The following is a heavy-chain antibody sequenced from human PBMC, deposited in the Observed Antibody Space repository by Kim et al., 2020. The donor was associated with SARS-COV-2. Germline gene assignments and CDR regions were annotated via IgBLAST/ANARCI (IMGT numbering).Heavy chain of an antibody. CDR2: IKSKTDGGTT. J-gene: IGHJ6*02. CDR1: GFTFSNAW. Sequence: GGSLRLSCAASGFTFSNAWMSWVRQAPGKGLEWVGRIKSKTDGGTTDYAAPVKGRFTISRDDSKNTLYLQMNSLKTEDTAVYYCTRALDSYYYGMDVWGQGTTVTVSS. V-gene: IGHV3-15*01. CDR3: TRALDSYYYGMDV.